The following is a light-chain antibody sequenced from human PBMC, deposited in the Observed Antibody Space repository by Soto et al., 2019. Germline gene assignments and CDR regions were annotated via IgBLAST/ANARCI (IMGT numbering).Light chain of an antibody. V-gene: IGLV1-44*01. CDR1: SSNIGSNT. CDR2: SNN. J-gene: IGLJ2*01. Sequence: QSVLTQPPSASRTPGQRVTISCSGSSSNIGSNTVNWYQQLPGTAPKLLIYSNNQRPSGVPDRFSGSKSGTSASLAISGLHSEDEANYYCAAWDDSLNGLAFGGGTKVTVL. CDR3: AAWDDSLNGLA.